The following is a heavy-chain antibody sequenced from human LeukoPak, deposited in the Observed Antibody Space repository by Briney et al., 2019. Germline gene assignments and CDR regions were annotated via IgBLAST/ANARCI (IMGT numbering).Heavy chain of an antibody. CDR2: ISAYNGNT. J-gene: IGHJ3*02. CDR1: GYTFTSYG. V-gene: IGHV1-18*01. Sequence: ASVKVSCKASGYTFTSYGISWVRQAPGQGLEWMGWISAYNGNTNYAQKLQGRVTMTTDTSTSTAYMELRSLRSDDTAVYYCAIFWSHPGAFDIWGQGTMVTVSS. CDR3: AIFWSHPGAFDI. D-gene: IGHD3-3*01.